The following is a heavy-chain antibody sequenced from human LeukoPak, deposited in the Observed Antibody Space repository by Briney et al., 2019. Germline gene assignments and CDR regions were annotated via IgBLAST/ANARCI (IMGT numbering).Heavy chain of an antibody. J-gene: IGHJ4*02. Sequence: GGSLRLPCAASGFTFSDSTMNWVRQAPGKGLEWVSSISSSSSTMHYADSVKGRLTISRDNAKNSLYLQINSLRAEDTAVYYCVRGDSRDYWGQGTLVTVSS. D-gene: IGHD6-13*01. V-gene: IGHV3-21*01. CDR1: GFTFSDST. CDR3: VRGDSRDY. CDR2: ISSSSSTM.